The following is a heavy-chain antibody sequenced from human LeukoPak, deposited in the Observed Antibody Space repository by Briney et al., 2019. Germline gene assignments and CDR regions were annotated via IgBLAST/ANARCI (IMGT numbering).Heavy chain of an antibody. J-gene: IGHJ1*01. CDR2: IYWDDDK. CDR3: ALRRDVGLFQH. Sequence: TLSLTCTVSGGSISSYYWSWIRQPPGKALEWLALIYWDDDKRYSPSLKSRLTITKDTSKNQVVLTMTNMDPVDTATYYCALRRDVGLFQHWGQGTLVTVSS. V-gene: IGHV2-5*08. D-gene: IGHD3-16*01. CDR1: GGSISSYYW.